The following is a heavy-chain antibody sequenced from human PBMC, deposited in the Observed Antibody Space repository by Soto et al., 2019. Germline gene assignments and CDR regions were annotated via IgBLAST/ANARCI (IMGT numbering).Heavy chain of an antibody. J-gene: IGHJ6*02. CDR2: IIPISGTA. CDR1: GGTFSSYA. D-gene: IGHD2-2*01. V-gene: IGHV1-69*01. Sequence: QVQLVQSGAEVKKPGSSVKVSCKASGGTFSSYAISWVRQAPGQGLEWMGGIIPISGTANYAQKFKGRVTITADESTSTADMELISLRSEDTAVYYCARAQGSSTSLEIYSDYYYGRDVWGQGTTVTVSS. CDR3: ARAQGSSTSLEIYSDYYYGRDV.